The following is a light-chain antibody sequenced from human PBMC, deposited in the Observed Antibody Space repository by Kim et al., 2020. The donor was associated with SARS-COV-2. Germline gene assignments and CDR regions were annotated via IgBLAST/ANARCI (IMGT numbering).Light chain of an antibody. Sequence: PGEAVILTCASSSGAVTGAYYPTWFQQKPGQPPRPLIYDTSSKHAGTPARFSGSLRGVRAALTLSGVQPEDEAEYYCLLSYGGAVVFGGGTQLTVL. V-gene: IGLV7-43*01. J-gene: IGLJ2*01. CDR2: DTS. CDR3: LLSYGGAVV. CDR1: SGAVTGAYY.